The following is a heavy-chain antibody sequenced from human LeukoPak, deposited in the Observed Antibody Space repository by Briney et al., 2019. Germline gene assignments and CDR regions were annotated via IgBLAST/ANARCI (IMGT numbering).Heavy chain of an antibody. CDR2: INPNSGGT. CDR1: GYTFTGYY. J-gene: IGHJ4*02. Sequence: ASVKVSCKASGYTFTGYYMHWVRQAPGQGLERMGWINPNSGGTNYAQKFQGRVTMTRDTSISTAYMELSTLRSDDTAVYYCARDGSEMATITRGGYWGQGTLVTVSS. D-gene: IGHD5-24*01. CDR3: ARDGSEMATITRGGY. V-gene: IGHV1-2*02.